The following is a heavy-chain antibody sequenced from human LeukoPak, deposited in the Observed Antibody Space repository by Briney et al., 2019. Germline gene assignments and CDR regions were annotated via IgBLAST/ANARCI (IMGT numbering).Heavy chain of an antibody. CDR3: APGLWSGYSLYYFDY. J-gene: IGHJ4*02. CDR2: ISAYNSNT. CDR1: GYTFTSYG. Sequence: GASVKVSCXASGYTFTSYGISWVRLAPGQGLEWMGWISAYNSNTNYAQKLQGGVTMTTDTSTSTAYMELRSLRSDDTAVYYCAPGLWSGYSLYYFDYWGQGTLVTVSS. D-gene: IGHD3-3*01. V-gene: IGHV1-18*01.